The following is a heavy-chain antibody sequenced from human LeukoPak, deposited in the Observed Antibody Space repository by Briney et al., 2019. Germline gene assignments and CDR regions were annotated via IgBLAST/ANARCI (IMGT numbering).Heavy chain of an antibody. CDR1: GFTFDNYV. CDR2: ISALFPNT. V-gene: IGHV3-23*01. D-gene: IGHD4-17*01. J-gene: IGHJ6*02. CDR3: ARDDVDYGDNYYGMDV. Sequence: GGSLRLSCAASGFTFDNYVMAWFRQAPGKGLEWVSTISALFPNTYSADSVKGRFTISRDNSKSTLYLQMNSLRDEDTAVYYCARDDVDYGDNYYGMDVWGQGTTVTVSS.